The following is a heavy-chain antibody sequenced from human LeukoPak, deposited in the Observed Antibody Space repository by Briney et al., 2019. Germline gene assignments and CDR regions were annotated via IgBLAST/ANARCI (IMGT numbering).Heavy chain of an antibody. CDR3: ARDQDDSSGYSDY. CDR1: GGTFSSYA. J-gene: IGHJ4*02. Sequence: GSSVKVSCKASGGTFSSYAISWVRQAPGQGLEWMGGIIPIFGTANYAQKFQGRVTITTDESTSTAYMELSSLRSDDTAVYYCARDQDDSSGYSDYWGQGTLVTVSS. CDR2: IIPIFGTA. V-gene: IGHV1-69*05. D-gene: IGHD3-22*01.